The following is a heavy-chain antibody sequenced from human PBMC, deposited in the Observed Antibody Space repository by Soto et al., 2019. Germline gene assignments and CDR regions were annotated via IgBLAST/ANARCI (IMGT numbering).Heavy chain of an antibody. CDR1: GGPFSSYS. CDR3: ARTQYSSYDSSGYYFDY. Sequence: GKVSCNASGGPFSSYSISWVRQAPGQGLEWMGGIIPIFGTANYAQKFQGRVTITADKSTSTAYMELSSLRSEDTAVYYCARTQYSSYDSSGYYFDYWGKGTLVPVSS. V-gene: IGHV1-69*06. CDR2: IIPIFGTA. D-gene: IGHD3-22*01. J-gene: IGHJ4*02.